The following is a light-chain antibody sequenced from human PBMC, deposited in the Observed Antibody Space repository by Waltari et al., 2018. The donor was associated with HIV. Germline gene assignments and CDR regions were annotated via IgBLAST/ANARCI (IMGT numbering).Light chain of an antibody. J-gene: IGKJ3*01. CDR1: QAISTY. Sequence: DIQMTQSQSSLSVSLGDSVVITCRASQAISTYLNWYQQKPGKAPVLLVYSAYTLQPGAPSRFRGAGSGRDFSLSISGLQTEDFATYFCQQSYGSPFNFGPGT. CDR3: QQSYGSPFN. V-gene: IGKV1-39*01. CDR2: SAY.